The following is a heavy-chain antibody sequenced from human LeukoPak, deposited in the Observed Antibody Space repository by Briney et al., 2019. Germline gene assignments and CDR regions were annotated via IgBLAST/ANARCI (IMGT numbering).Heavy chain of an antibody. J-gene: IGHJ5*02. CDR2: ILSRGTT. Sequence: GGSLRLSCAASGFTFSSYTMDWVRQAPGKGLEWVSGILSRGTTDYADSVKGRFTISRDTSKNTLFLQMNSLRAEDTAVYYCAKGGKYCRSSSCYDHKWFDPWGQGTLVTVSS. D-gene: IGHD2-2*01. CDR3: AKGGKYCRSSSCYDHKWFDP. V-gene: IGHV3-23*01. CDR1: GFTFSSYT.